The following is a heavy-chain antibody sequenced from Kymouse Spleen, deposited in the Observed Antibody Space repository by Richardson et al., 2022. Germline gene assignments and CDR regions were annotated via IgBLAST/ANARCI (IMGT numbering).Heavy chain of an antibody. Sequence: QVQLVESGGGVVQPGRSLRLSCAASGFTFSSYGMHWVRQAPGKGLEWVAVIWYDGSNKYYADSVKGRFTISRDNSKNTLYLQMNSLRAEDTAVYYCARSPVGATGYYGMDVWGQGTTVTVSS. J-gene: IGHJ6*02. CDR2: IWYDGSNK. CDR1: GFTFSSYG. V-gene: IGHV3-33*01. CDR3: ARSPVGATGYYGMDV. D-gene: IGHD1-26*01.